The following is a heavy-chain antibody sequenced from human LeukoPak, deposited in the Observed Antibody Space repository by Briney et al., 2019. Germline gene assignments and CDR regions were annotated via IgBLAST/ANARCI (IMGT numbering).Heavy chain of an antibody. CDR2: IYTSGST. V-gene: IGHV4-4*09. Sequence: SETLSLTCTVSGGSISSYYWSWIRQPPGKGLEWIGYIYTSGSTNYNPSLKSRVTISVDTSKNQFSLKLSSVTAADTAVYYCARLYDTYYNYFDYRGQGTLVTVSS. CDR3: ARLYDTYYNYFDY. D-gene: IGHD3-10*01. J-gene: IGHJ4*02. CDR1: GGSISSYY.